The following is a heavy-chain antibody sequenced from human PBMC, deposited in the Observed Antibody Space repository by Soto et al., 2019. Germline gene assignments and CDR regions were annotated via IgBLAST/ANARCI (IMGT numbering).Heavy chain of an antibody. V-gene: IGHV3-48*02. CDR1: GFTFSSYS. CDR2: ISSSSSTI. D-gene: IGHD2-8*01. CDR3: GVVGLMVYTGYYYGMDV. J-gene: IGHJ6*04. Sequence: PGGSLRLSCAASGFTFSSYSMNWVRQAPGKGLEWVSFISSSSSTIYYADSLKGRFTISRDNAKNSLYLQMNSLRDEDTAVYYCGVVGLMVYTGYYYGMDVWGKGTTVTVSS.